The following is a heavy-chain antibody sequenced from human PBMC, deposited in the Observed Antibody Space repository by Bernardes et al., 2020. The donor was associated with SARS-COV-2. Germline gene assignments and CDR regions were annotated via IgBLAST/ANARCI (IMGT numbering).Heavy chain of an antibody. V-gene: IGHV3-30*18. CDR3: AKVDGYSSGWAS. CDR1: GFTFSSYG. J-gene: IGHJ5*02. CDR2: ISYDGSTH. D-gene: IGHD6-19*01. Sequence: LSLSCAASGFTFSSYGLNWVRQAPGKGLEWVAVISYDGSTHYDADSVKGRFTISRDNSKNTLDLLMNSLSAEDTAVYYCAKVDGYSSGWASWGQGTLVTVSP.